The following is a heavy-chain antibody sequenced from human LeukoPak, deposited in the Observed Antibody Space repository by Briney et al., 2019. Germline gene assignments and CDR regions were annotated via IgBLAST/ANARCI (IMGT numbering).Heavy chain of an antibody. CDR3: ARDGTAAGLYFDL. CDR1: GFTFTDYW. D-gene: IGHD6-13*01. J-gene: IGHJ4*01. Sequence: PGGSLRLSCEVSGFTFTDYWMNLVRQAPGKGPEWVASIRQDGSEKTYVDSVKGRFTISRDNTKNSLSLQLNGLRAEDTAVYYCARDGTAAGLYFDLWGQGTLVTVSS. V-gene: IGHV3-7*01. CDR2: IRQDGSEK.